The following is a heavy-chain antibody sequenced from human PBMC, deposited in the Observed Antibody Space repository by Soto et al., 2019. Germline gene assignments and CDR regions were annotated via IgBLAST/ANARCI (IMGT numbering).Heavy chain of an antibody. J-gene: IGHJ3*02. Sequence: GQWLQSGDEVKKPGASVRVSCWASSYDFTSYGISWVRQAPGQGLEWVSWISAYNGKRDTAQKFQGRVTMTLDTSTDTAHMELGDLTSADTAVYYCARGRIVASIHDAFEIWGQGTMVAVSS. CDR1: SYDFTSYG. CDR3: ARGRIVASIHDAFEI. CDR2: ISAYNGKR. V-gene: IGHV1-18*01. D-gene: IGHD2-21*01.